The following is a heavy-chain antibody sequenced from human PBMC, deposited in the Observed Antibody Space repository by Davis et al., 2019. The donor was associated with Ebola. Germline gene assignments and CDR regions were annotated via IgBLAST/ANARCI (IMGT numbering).Heavy chain of an antibody. CDR1: GGPISSYY. V-gene: IGHV4-59*08. J-gene: IGHJ4*02. D-gene: IGHD5-24*01. CDR2: IHHSGNT. Sequence: SETLSLTCTVSGGPISSYYWSWIRQPPGKDLEWMGYIHHSGNTNYNPSLKSRLSISIDTSKSQFSLNLSAVTAADTAVYYCVRRGRDGYKIFDYWGQGTLVTVSS. CDR3: VRRGRDGYKIFDY.